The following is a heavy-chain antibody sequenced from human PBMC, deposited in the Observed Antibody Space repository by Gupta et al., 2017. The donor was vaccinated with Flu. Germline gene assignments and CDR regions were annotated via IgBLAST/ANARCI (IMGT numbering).Heavy chain of an antibody. D-gene: IGHD1-7*01. Sequence: EVQLVESGGGLVQPGESLRLSCAASGFTFSSYWMHWVRQPPGKGLVWVSRINSDGTSTTYADSVKGRFTISRDNAKNTLYLQMNSLRAEDTAVYYCATSRTFDYWGQGTLVTVSS. V-gene: IGHV3-74*03. J-gene: IGHJ4*02. CDR3: ATSRTFDY. CDR1: GFTFSSYW. CDR2: INSDGTST.